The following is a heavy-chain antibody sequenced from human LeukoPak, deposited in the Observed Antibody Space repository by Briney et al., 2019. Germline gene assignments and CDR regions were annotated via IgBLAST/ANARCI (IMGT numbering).Heavy chain of an antibody. CDR3: ARDCSSTSCSPFDY. Sequence: GGSLRLSCAASGFTFSTYAMTWVRQAPGKGLEWVSSISGSGGNTYYADSVKGRFTTSRDNSNNTLYLHMNSLRAEDTAVYYCARDCSSTSCSPFDYWGQGTLVTVSS. D-gene: IGHD2-2*01. J-gene: IGHJ4*02. CDR2: ISGSGGNT. CDR1: GFTFSTYA. V-gene: IGHV3-23*01.